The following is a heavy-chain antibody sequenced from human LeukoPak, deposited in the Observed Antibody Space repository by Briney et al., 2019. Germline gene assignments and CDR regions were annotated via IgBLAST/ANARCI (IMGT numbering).Heavy chain of an antibody. V-gene: IGHV1-18*01. J-gene: IGHJ6*03. D-gene: IGHD5-24*01. CDR2: ISAENGNT. CDR3: ARAVLGYNYDYYYMDV. Sequence: GASGKVSCKASGYTFRSYGRSWGRQAPGQGSEGMGWISAENGNTNYAQNLQGRVTMNTNTSTYTAYMDLRRLRSEDTAVYYCARAVLGYNYDYYYMDVWGKGTTVTVSS. CDR1: GYTFRSYG.